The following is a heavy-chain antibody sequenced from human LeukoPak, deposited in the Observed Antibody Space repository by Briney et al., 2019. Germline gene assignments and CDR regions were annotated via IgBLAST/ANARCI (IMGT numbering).Heavy chain of an antibody. D-gene: IGHD2-2*01. CDR3: ARSYCSSTSCPSDY. CDR2: ITSSSSTI. Sequence: GGSLRLSCAASGFTFSTYSMNWVRQAPGKGLEWVSYITSSSSTIYYADSVKGRFTISRENAKNSLYLQMNSLRAEDTAVYYCARSYCSSTSCPSDYWGQGTLVTVSS. J-gene: IGHJ4*02. V-gene: IGHV3-48*01. CDR1: GFTFSTYS.